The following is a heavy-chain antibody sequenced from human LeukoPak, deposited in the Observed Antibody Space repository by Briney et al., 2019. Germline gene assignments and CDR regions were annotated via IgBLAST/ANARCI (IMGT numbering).Heavy chain of an antibody. CDR2: IKQEGSEK. D-gene: IGHD1-14*01. V-gene: IGHV3-7*01. J-gene: IGHJ4*02. CDR1: RFTFSSYW. CDR3: ERGLYNRNY. Sequence: GGSLRLSRAASRFTFSSYWMSWVRPAPGRGLESVAHIKQEGSEKYYVDSVKGRFTISRDNAKNSLCLQINRPRAEDTAVYYCERGLYNRNYWGQGTLVTVSS.